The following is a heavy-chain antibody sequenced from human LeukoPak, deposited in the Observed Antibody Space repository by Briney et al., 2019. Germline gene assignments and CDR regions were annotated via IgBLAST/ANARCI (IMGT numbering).Heavy chain of an antibody. V-gene: IGHV1-8*01. J-gene: IGHJ6*02. CDR2: MNPNSGNT. CDR3: ARRGITIFGVVPSYGMDV. CDR1: GYTFTSYD. Sequence: ASVKVSFKASGYTFTSYDINWVRQATGQGLEWMGWMNPNSGNTGYAQKFQGRVTMTRNTSISTAYMELSSLRSEDTAVYYCARRGITIFGVVPSYGMDVWGQGTTVTVSS. D-gene: IGHD3-3*01.